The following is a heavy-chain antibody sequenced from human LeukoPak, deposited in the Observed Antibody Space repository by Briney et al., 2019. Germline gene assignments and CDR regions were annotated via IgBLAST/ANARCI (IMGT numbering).Heavy chain of an antibody. D-gene: IGHD5-12*01. J-gene: IGHJ4*02. V-gene: IGHV3-21*01. Sequence: GGSLRLSCAAAGFTFITYYMNWVRQAPGKGLEWVSSISTSSSYIYYADAVKGRFTISRDNAKNSLYLQINSLRAEDTAVYYCARVGLDRRGYSGYEAFDYWGQGTLVTVSS. CDR3: ARVGLDRRGYSGYEAFDY. CDR2: ISTSSSYI. CDR1: GFTFITYY.